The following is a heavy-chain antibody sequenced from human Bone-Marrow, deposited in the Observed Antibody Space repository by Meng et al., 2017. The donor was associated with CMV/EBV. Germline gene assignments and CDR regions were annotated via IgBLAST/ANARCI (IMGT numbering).Heavy chain of an antibody. D-gene: IGHD2-2*01. Sequence: SVKVSCKASGGTFSSYDISWVRQAPGQGLEWMGGIIPIFGTANYAQKFQGRVTITTDESTSTAYMELSSQRSEDTAVYYCARDQGGRVVPAAMGYFDYWGQGTLVTVSS. J-gene: IGHJ4*02. V-gene: IGHV1-69*05. CDR1: GGTFSSYD. CDR3: ARDQGGRVVPAAMGYFDY. CDR2: IIPIFGTA.